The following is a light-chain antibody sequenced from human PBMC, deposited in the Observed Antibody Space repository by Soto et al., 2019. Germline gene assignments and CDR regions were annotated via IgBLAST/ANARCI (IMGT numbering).Light chain of an antibody. J-gene: IGLJ1*01. V-gene: IGLV2-8*01. CDR2: EVN. Sequence: QSALTQPPSASGSPGQSVTISCTGTTSDVGGYGYVSWYQQHPGKAPKVLLYEVNKRPSGVPDRFSGSKSGNMASLTVSGLQAEDEAEYYCSSYAGGNTFVFGSGTKLTVL. CDR3: SSYAGGNTFV. CDR1: TSDVGGYGY.